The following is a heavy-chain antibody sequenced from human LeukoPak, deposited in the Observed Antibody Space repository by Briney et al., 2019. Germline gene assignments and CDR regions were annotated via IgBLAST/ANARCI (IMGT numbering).Heavy chain of an antibody. CDR2: ISAYNGNT. CDR3: ARVRGYYDSSGPRDY. Sequence: ASVKVSCKASGYTFTSYGISWVQQAPGQGLEWMGWISAYNGNTNYAQKLQGRVTMTTDTSTSTAYMELRSLRSDDTAVYYCARVRGYYDSSGPRDYWGQGTLVTVSS. CDR1: GYTFTSYG. D-gene: IGHD3-22*01. J-gene: IGHJ4*02. V-gene: IGHV1-18*01.